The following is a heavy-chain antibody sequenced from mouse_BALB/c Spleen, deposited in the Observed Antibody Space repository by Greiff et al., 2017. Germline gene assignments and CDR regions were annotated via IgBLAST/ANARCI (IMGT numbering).Heavy chain of an antibody. J-gene: IGHJ2*01. Sequence: VQLQQSGPELVRPGVSVKISCKGSGYTFTDYAMHWVKQSHAKSLEWIGVISTYYGNTNYNQKFKGKATMTVDKSSSTAYMELARLTSEDSAIYYCARDYGSSQYYFDYWGQGTTLTVSS. CDR1: GYTFTDYA. CDR2: ISTYYGNT. V-gene: IGHV1-67*01. D-gene: IGHD1-1*01. CDR3: ARDYGSSQYYFDY.